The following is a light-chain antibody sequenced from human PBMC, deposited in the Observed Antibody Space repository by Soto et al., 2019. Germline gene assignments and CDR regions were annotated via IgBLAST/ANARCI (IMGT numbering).Light chain of an antibody. CDR1: QSISTDH. V-gene: IGKV3-20*01. CDR2: GTS. Sequence: VVTQSSGTLSLSPGERATLSCRAGQSISTDHLALYQQKPGEPPRLLIYGTSSRATGGSADRFSGSGSGTDFTLTISRLEPEDFAVYYCEYYGSSITFAGGTKVDIK. CDR3: EYYGSSIT. J-gene: IGKJ4*01.